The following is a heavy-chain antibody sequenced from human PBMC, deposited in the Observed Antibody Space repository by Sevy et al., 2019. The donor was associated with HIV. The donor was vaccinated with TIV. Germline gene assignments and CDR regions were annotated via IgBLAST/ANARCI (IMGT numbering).Heavy chain of an antibody. CDR1: GFTFSPYS. D-gene: IGHD6-13*01. J-gene: IGHJ6*02. Sequence: GGSLRLSCAASGFTFSPYSMNWVRQAPGKGLEWVSSISSSSSYIYYADSVKGRFIISRDNAKNSLYLQMNSLRAEDTAVYYCAKGAAAGASYYYGMDVWGQGTTVTVSS. CDR3: AKGAAAGASYYYGMDV. V-gene: IGHV3-21*01. CDR2: ISSSSSYI.